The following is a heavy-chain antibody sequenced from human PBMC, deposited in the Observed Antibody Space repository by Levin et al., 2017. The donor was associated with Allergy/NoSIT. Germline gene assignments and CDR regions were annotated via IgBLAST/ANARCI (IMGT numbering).Heavy chain of an antibody. CDR2: IFYSGST. CDR1: GGSIISSFHY. J-gene: IGHJ3*02. CDR3: ATLGGITMIVVPFFPIGAPDI. V-gene: IGHV4-39*01. D-gene: IGHD3-22*01. Sequence: RTSETLSLTCSVSGGSIISSFHYWGWIRQPPGKGLEWIGSIFYSGSTYYNPSLESRVTISVDTSKDQFSLKLTSVTAADTAVYYCATLGGITMIVVPFFPIGAPDIWGQGTMVTVSS.